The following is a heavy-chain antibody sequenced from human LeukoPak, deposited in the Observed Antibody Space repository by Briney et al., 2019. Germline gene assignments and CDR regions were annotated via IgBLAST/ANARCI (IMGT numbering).Heavy chain of an antibody. CDR2: IYYSGST. CDR3: LLYSSSWYPRPPDY. V-gene: IGHV4-39*01. D-gene: IGHD6-13*01. CDR1: GGSISSSSYY. J-gene: IGHJ4*02. Sequence: KPSETLSLTCTVSGGSISSSSYYWGWIRQPPGKGLEWIGSIYYSGSTYYNPSLKSRVTISVDTSKNQFSLKLSSVTAADTAVYYCLLYSSSWYPRPPDYWGQGTLVTVSS.